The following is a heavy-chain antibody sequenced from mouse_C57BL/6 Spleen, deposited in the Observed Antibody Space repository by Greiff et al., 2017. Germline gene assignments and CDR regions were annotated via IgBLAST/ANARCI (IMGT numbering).Heavy chain of an antibody. CDR1: GYTFTDYE. V-gene: IGHV1-15*01. D-gene: IGHD1-1*01. J-gene: IGHJ2*01. CDR2: IDPETGGT. CDR3: TRRGVITTVPLDY. Sequence: QVQLQQSGAELVRPGASVTLSCKASGYTFTDYEMHWVKQTPVHGLEWIGAIDPETGGTAYNQKFKGKAILTADKSSSTAYMELRSLTSEDSAVXYCTRRGVITTVPLDYWGQGTTLTVSS.